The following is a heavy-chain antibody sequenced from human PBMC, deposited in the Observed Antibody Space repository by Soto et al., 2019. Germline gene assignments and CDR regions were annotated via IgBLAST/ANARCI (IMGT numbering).Heavy chain of an antibody. CDR3: AKVRAEGITIFGVVPPRRFDP. CDR2: ISGSGGST. V-gene: IGHV3-23*01. J-gene: IGHJ5*02. CDR1: GFTFISYA. D-gene: IGHD3-3*01. Sequence: GGSLRLSCAASGFTFISYAMSWVRQAPGKGLEWVSAISGSGGSTYYADSVKGRFTISRDNSKNTLYLQMNSLRAEDTAVYYCAKVRAEGITIFGVVPPRRFDPWGQGTLVTVSS.